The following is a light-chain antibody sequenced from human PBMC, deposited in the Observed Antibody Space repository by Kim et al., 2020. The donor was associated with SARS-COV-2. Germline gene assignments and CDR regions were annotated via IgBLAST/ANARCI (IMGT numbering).Light chain of an antibody. Sequence: SPVGDRVTIACRASQDISNYLAWYQQKSGKVPKLLIYGASTLVSGVPSRFSGSGSGTAFTLTISSLQPEDVATYYCQKYDSAPRTFGQGTKVDIK. CDR1: QDISNY. CDR3: QKYDSAPRT. CDR2: GAS. J-gene: IGKJ1*01. V-gene: IGKV1-27*01.